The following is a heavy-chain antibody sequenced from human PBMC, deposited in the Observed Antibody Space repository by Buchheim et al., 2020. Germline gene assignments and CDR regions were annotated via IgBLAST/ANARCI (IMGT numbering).Heavy chain of an antibody. CDR3: VYQFLALDT. CDR2: IAYDSSSM. V-gene: IGHV3-30*03. Sequence: VQLLASGGGLVQPGGSLRLSCVASGFTFSTYAMHWVRQAPGQGLEWVGGIAYDSSSMTYADSVRGRFTISRDNTRNTLYLQLNSLRHEDTATYYCVYQFLALDTWGQG. J-gene: IGHJ5*02. D-gene: IGHD2-21*01. CDR1: GFTFSTYA.